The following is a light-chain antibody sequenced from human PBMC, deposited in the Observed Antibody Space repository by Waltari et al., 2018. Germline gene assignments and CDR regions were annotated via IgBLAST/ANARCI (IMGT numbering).Light chain of an antibody. Sequence: ELVMTQSPATLSVSPGERASLSCRASQSASTSLAWYQQTPGQAPRLLLYRASTRAAGIPGRFSGSGSGTEFTLTISSLQSEDSAIYYCQQYNIWPWTFGQGTKVDIK. CDR3: QQYNIWPWT. CDR2: RAS. J-gene: IGKJ1*01. CDR1: QSASTS. V-gene: IGKV3-15*01.